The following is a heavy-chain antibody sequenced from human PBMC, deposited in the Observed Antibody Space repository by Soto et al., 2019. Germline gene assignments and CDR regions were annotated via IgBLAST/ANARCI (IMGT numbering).Heavy chain of an antibody. V-gene: IGHV1-69*01. J-gene: IGHJ4*02. CDR1: GGTFSTYA. Sequence: QVQLVQSGAELKKPGSSVKVSCKASGGTFSTYAINWVRQAPGQGLEWMGGILAILGPPNYAQKFKGRVTIAADDSTSTAYVELNSLRSEATAIDYCARVGGGAYNSWGQGTLVTVSS. CDR3: ARVGGGAYNS. D-gene: IGHD3-10*01. CDR2: ILAILGPP.